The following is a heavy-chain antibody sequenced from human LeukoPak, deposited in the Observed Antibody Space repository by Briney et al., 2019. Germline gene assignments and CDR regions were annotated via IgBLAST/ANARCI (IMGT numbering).Heavy chain of an antibody. CDR2: ISYDGSNK. J-gene: IGHJ6*02. D-gene: IGHD6-19*01. CDR1: GFTFSSYA. CDR3: ARVTVAGPYYYGMDV. V-gene: IGHV3-30-3*01. Sequence: GRSLRLSCAASGFTFSSYAMHWVRQAPGKGLEWVAVISYDGSNKYYADSVKGRFTISGDNSKNTLYLQMNSLRAEDTAVYYCARVTVAGPYYYGMDVWGQGTTVTVSS.